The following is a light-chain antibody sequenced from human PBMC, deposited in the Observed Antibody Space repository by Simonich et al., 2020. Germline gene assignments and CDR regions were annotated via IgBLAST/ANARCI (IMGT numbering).Light chain of an antibody. Sequence: DVVMTQSPLSLPVTLGQPASISCRSSQSLVHSDGNTYLNWCQQRPGQSPRRLIYKVPNRDSGVPDRFSGSGSGTDFTLKISRVEAEDVGVYYCMQGTHWPPTFGQGTKVEIK. J-gene: IGKJ1*01. CDR1: QSLVHSDGNTY. CDR3: MQGTHWPPT. V-gene: IGKV2-30*02. CDR2: KVP.